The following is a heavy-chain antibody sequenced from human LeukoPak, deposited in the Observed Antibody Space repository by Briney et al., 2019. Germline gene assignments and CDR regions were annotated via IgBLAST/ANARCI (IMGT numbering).Heavy chain of an antibody. CDR1: GFTFSSYT. CDR2: ITTGGPNT. V-gene: IGHV3-23*01. CDR3: AKAVYIGNYGDYYFDY. D-gene: IGHD1-26*01. J-gene: IGHJ4*02. Sequence: GGSLRLSCTASGFTFSSYTMSWVRQAPGKGLKWVSTITTGGPNTYYADSVKGRFTVSRDDSKDTLYLQMNSLRAEDTAVYYCAKAVYIGNYGDYYFDYWGQGTLVTVSS.